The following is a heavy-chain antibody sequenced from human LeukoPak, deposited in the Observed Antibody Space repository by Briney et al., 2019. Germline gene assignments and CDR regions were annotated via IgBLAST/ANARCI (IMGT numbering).Heavy chain of an antibody. CDR2: IYYSGST. V-gene: IGHV4-39*07. Sequence: PSETLSLTCTVSGGSISSNSYYWGWIRHPPGKGLEWIGSIYYSGSTYYNPSLKSRVTISVDTSKNQFSLKMSCVTAADTAVYYCARDYLSGYSSSSPYFDYWGQGTLVTVSS. CDR1: GGSISSNSYY. CDR3: ARDYLSGYSSSSPYFDY. D-gene: IGHD6-6*01. J-gene: IGHJ4*02.